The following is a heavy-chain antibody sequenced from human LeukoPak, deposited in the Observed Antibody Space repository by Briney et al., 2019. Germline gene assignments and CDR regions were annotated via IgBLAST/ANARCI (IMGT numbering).Heavy chain of an antibody. CDR2: IYFTGIT. CDR3: ARSSGAFDY. Sequence: SETLSLTCTVSGDSISSSYWSWIRQPPGKGLEWIGYIYFTGITNYNPSLRSRATMSLDTPKNQFSLKLNSVTAADTAVYYCARSSGAFDYWGQGALVTVSS. J-gene: IGHJ4*02. CDR1: GDSISSSY. V-gene: IGHV4-59*01.